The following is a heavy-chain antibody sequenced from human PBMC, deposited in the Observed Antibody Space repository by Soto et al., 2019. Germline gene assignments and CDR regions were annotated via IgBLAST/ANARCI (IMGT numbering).Heavy chain of an antibody. CDR3: AKEKNRIFDY. Sequence: GGSLRLSCAGSGFTFDDHTMHWVRQVPGKGLEWVSLITWDGDSTYYTDSVKGRFTISRDNTERSLFLQMNSLRIEDTALYYCAKEKNRIFDYWGQGTLVTVSS. CDR2: ITWDGDST. V-gene: IGHV3-43*01. CDR1: GFTFDDHT. J-gene: IGHJ4*02.